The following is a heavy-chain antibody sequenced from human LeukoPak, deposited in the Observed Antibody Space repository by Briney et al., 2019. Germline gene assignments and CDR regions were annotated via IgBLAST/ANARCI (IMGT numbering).Heavy chain of an antibody. CDR1: GGSISSSSYY. V-gene: IGHV4-39*07. J-gene: IGHJ6*03. CDR2: IYHSGST. CDR3: ARGLEDCSSTSCYGHYYYYMDV. Sequence: IPSETLSLTCTVSGGSISSSSYYWGWIRQPPGKGLEWIGEIYHSGSTNYNPSLKSRVTISVDKSKNQFSLKLSSVTAADTAVYYCARGLEDCSSTSCYGHYYYYMDVWGKGTTVTVSS. D-gene: IGHD2-2*01.